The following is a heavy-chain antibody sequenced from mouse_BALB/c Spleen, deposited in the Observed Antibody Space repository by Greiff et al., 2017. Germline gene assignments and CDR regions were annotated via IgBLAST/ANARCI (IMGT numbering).Heavy chain of an antibody. CDR2: ISSGSSTI. CDR1: GFTFSSFG. Sequence: EVKVVESGGGLVQPGGSRKLSCAASGFTFSSFGMHWVRQAPEKGLEWVAYISSGSSTIYYADTVKGRFTISRDNPKNTLYLQMSSLRSEDTAMYYCARQPDGYLSAMDYWGQGTSVTVSS. V-gene: IGHV5-17*02. CDR3: ARQPDGYLSAMDY. J-gene: IGHJ4*01. D-gene: IGHD2-3*01.